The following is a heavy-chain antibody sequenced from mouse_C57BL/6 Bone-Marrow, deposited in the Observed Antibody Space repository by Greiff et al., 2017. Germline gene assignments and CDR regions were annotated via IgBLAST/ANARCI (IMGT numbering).Heavy chain of an antibody. CDR3: ARLGREGNNPYYAMDY. CDR2: IYPSDSET. D-gene: IGHD2-1*01. Sequence: VQLQQPGAELVRPGSSVKLSCKASGYTFTSYWMDWVKQRPGQGLEWIGNIYPSDSETHYNQKFKDKATLTVDKSSSTAYMQLSSLTSEDSAVYYCARLGREGNNPYYAMDYGGQGTSVTVSS. CDR1: GYTFTSYW. J-gene: IGHJ4*01. V-gene: IGHV1-61*01.